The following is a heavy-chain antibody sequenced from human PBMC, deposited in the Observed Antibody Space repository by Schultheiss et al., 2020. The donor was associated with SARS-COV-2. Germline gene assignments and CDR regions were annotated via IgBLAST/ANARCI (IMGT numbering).Heavy chain of an antibody. D-gene: IGHD1-14*01. V-gene: IGHV3-48*03. CDR3: ARGNPEVDYYGMDV. CDR2: ISSSGSTI. CDR1: GFTFSSYE. J-gene: IGHJ6*04. Sequence: GESLKISCAASGFTFSSYEMNWVRQAPGKGLEWVSYISSSGSTIYYADSVKGRFTISRDNAKNSLYLQMNSLRAEDTAVYYCARGNPEVDYYGMDVWGKGTTVTVSS.